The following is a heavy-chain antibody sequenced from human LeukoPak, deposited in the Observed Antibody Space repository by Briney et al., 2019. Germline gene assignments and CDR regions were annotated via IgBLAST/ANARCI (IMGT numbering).Heavy chain of an antibody. Sequence: GGSLRLSCAASGFTFSSYAMHWVRQAPGKGLEWVAVISYDGSNKYYADSVKGRFTISRDNSKNMLYLQMNSLRAEDTAVYYCARGMWLVHYFDYWGQGTLVTVSS. CDR1: GFTFSSYA. J-gene: IGHJ4*02. D-gene: IGHD6-19*01. V-gene: IGHV3-30-3*01. CDR3: ARGMWLVHYFDY. CDR2: ISYDGSNK.